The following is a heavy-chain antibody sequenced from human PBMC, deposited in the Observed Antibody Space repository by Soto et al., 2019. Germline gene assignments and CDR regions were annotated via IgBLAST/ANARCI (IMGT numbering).Heavy chain of an antibody. CDR3: AKDYYYGSGSYTSPVY. Sequence: ASVKVSCKASGYTFTTYGISWVRQAPGQGLEWMGRISAYNRNTNYAQKLQGRVTMTTDTSTSTAYMELRSLRSDDTAVYYCAKDYYYGSGSYTSPVYWGQGTLVTVSS. V-gene: IGHV1-18*01. CDR1: GYTFTTYG. CDR2: ISAYNRNT. J-gene: IGHJ4*02. D-gene: IGHD3-10*01.